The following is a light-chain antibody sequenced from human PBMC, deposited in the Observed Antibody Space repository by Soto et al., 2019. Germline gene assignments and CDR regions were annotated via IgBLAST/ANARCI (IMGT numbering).Light chain of an antibody. CDR3: QSYDSSLSGYV. V-gene: IGLV1-40*01. J-gene: IGLJ1*01. CDR1: SSNIGAGYD. CDR2: ANS. Sequence: QSVLTQPPSVSGAPGQRVTISCTGSSSNIGAGYDVHWYQQLPGTAPKLFMYANSNRPSGVPDRFSGSKSGTSASLAITGLQAEDEADYYCQSYDSSLSGYVFGTGTTVTVL.